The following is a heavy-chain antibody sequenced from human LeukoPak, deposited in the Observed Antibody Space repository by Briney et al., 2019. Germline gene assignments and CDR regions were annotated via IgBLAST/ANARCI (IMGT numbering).Heavy chain of an antibody. CDR2: ISGSGGTT. CDR3: ANVVRTVTIYTYWYFDL. J-gene: IGHJ2*01. V-gene: IGHV3-23*01. CDR1: GFTFSTHV. Sequence: GGSLRLSCASSGFTFSTHVMSSVRQAPGKGLEGVSGISGSGGTTDYADSVKDRFTISRDNSKNTVYLQMNSLRVEGTAVYYCANVVRTVTIYTYWYFDLWGRGTLVTVSS. D-gene: IGHD4-17*01.